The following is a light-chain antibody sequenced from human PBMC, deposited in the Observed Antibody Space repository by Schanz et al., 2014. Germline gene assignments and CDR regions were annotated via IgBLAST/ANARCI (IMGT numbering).Light chain of an antibody. V-gene: IGKV3-15*01. CDR2: GAS. Sequence: EIVMSQSPATLSVSPGETATLSCRASQSVSSNLAWFQQKPGQAPRLLMYGASTRATGIPDRFSGSGSGTEFTLTISSLQSEDFAVYYCQQYNNWPPFTFGPGTKVDIK. CDR1: QSVSSN. J-gene: IGKJ3*01. CDR3: QQYNNWPPFT.